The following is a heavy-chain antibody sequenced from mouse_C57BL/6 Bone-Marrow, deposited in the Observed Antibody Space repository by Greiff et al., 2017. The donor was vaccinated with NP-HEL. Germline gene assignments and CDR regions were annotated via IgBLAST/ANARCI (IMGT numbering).Heavy chain of an antibody. D-gene: IGHD2-2*01. CDR1: GFTFSDFY. CDR3: ARDAGYGEFAY. J-gene: IGHJ3*01. V-gene: IGHV7-1*01. Sequence: EVMLVESGGGLVQSGRSLRLSCATSGFTFSDFYMEWVRQAPGKGLEWIAASRNKANDYTTEYSASVKGRFIVSRDTSQSILYLQMNALRAEDTAIYYCARDAGYGEFAYWGQGTLVTVSA. CDR2: SRNKANDYTT.